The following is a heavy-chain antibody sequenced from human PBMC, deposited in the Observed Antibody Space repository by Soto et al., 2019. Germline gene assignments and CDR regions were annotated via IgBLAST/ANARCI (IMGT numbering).Heavy chain of an antibody. D-gene: IGHD2-2*01. V-gene: IGHV3-9*01. CDR2: ISWNSGSI. CDR3: AKHLLHCSSTSCPLGAFDI. Sequence: GGSLRLSCAASGFTFDDYAMHWVRQAPGKGLEWVSGISWNSGSIGYADSVKGRFTISRDNAKNSLYLQMNSLRAEDTALYYCAKHLLHCSSTSCPLGAFDIWGQGTMVTVSS. CDR1: GFTFDDYA. J-gene: IGHJ3*02.